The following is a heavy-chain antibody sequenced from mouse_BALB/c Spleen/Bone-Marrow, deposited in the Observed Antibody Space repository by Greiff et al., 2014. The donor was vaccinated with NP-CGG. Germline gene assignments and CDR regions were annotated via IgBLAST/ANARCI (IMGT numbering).Heavy chain of an antibody. D-gene: IGHD2-1*01. CDR1: GFNIKDYY. V-gene: IGHV14-4*02. CDR2: IDPENGDT. J-gene: IGHJ4*01. Sequence: EVQLVQSGAELVRSGASVKLSCTASGFNIKDYYMHWVKQRPEQGLEWIGWIDPENGDTDYAPKFKGKATMTTDTSSNPAYLQLSSLTSEDTAVYYCNGNYYAMDYWGQGTSVTVSS. CDR3: NGNYYAMDY.